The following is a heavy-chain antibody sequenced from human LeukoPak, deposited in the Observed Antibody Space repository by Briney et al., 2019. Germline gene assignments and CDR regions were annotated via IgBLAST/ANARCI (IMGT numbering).Heavy chain of an antibody. CDR1: GGSISSSSYY. Sequence: SVTLSLTCTVCGGSISSSSYYWAWSRKPPGEGLEWIGSMHYSGSTYYNPSLKSRVTICVDTYKNQLPLSRRSVTAGDTAVYYCARPNNPNSSGWYVKVWGQGTLVTVSS. J-gene: IGHJ4*02. D-gene: IGHD6-19*01. CDR2: MHYSGST. CDR3: ARPNNPNSSGWYVKV. V-gene: IGHV4-39*01.